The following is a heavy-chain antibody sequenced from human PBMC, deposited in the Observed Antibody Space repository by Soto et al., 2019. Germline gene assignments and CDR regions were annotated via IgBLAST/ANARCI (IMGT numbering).Heavy chain of an antibody. CDR3: GRDNPPEP. CDR1: GFIFISYW. V-gene: IGHV3-74*01. J-gene: IGHJ5*02. CDR2: INSDGSSI. Sequence: PWGSLRLSCAASGFIFISYWIHLVRQSPVKWLMWVSRINSDGSSINYADSVKGRFTISRDNAKNTLYLQMNSLRAEDTAVYYCGRDNPPEPWGQGTLVTVSS.